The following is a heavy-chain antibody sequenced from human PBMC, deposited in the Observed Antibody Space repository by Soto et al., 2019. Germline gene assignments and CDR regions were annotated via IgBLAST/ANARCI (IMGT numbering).Heavy chain of an antibody. CDR3: AKDGSSGWYSLELRYFQH. CDR1: GFTFSSYA. Sequence: GGSLRLSCAASGFTFSSYAMSWVRQAPGKGLEWVSAISGSGGSTYYADSVKGRFTISRDNSKNTLYLQMNSLGAEDTAVYYCAKDGSSGWYSLELRYFQHWGQGTLVTVSS. J-gene: IGHJ1*01. V-gene: IGHV3-23*01. D-gene: IGHD6-19*01. CDR2: ISGSGGST.